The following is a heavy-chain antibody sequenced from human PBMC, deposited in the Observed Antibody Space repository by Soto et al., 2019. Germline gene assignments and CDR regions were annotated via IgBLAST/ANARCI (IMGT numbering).Heavy chain of an antibody. CDR1: GASVTSNW. J-gene: IGHJ5*02. D-gene: IGHD3-10*01. V-gene: IGHV4-4*02. CDR2: IYHSGPT. Sequence: QVQLQESGPGLVRPSGTLSLTCAVSGASVTSNWLTWVRQPPGKGLEWIGEIYHSGPTNYNPSLKRRVTISVDKSKNQFSLTLTSVAAADTAVYYCAIAYHHGSGSGWFVPWGQGALVTVSS. CDR3: AIAYHHGSGSGWFVP.